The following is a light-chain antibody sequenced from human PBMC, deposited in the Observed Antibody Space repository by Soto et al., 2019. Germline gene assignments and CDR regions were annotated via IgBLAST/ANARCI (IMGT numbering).Light chain of an antibody. CDR1: QTVYNN. CDR3: QQCSNWPLT. Sequence: EIVMTQSPATLSASPGEGATLSCKAGQTVYNNLAWYQQRPGQPPRLLIYDASTRATGISARFSGSGYGTEFARTISSLQSEDFAVYFCQQCSNWPLTFGGGTKVEIK. J-gene: IGKJ4*01. V-gene: IGKV3-15*01. CDR2: DAS.